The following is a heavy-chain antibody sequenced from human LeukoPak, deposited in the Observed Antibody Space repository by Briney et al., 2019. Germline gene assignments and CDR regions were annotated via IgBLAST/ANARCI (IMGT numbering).Heavy chain of an antibody. Sequence: ASVKVSCKASGYTFSSYEINWVRQAPGHGLEWMGWMNPNSGNTGYAQKFQGRVTMTRNTSISTAYMELSSLRSEDTAVYYCAREGSSWSAEYFQHWGQGTLVTVSS. D-gene: IGHD6-13*01. V-gene: IGHV1-8*01. CDR2: MNPNSGNT. CDR3: AREGSSWSAEYFQH. J-gene: IGHJ1*01. CDR1: GYTFSSYE.